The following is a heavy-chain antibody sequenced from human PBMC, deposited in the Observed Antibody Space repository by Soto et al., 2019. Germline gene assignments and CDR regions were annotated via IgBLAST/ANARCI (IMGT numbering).Heavy chain of an antibody. CDR2: ISYDGNNK. Sequence: LRLSCAASGFTFSGYAMHWVRQAPGKGLEWVAIISYDGNNKYYADSVKGRFTISRDFSRNTLFLQMNSLRLEDAAVYYCAKAGYPSRRYDSSGYFDSWGQGTLVTVSS. CDR1: GFTFSGYA. D-gene: IGHD3-22*01. V-gene: IGHV3-30*18. J-gene: IGHJ4*02. CDR3: AKAGYPSRRYDSSGYFDS.